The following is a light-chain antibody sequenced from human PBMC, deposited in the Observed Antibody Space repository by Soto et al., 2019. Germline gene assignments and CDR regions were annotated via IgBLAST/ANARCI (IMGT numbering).Light chain of an antibody. CDR1: QSVSTS. J-gene: IGKJ1*01. Sequence: NVLTQSPVTLAVSPGESAVLSCRASQSVSTSLAWYQHKPGQAPRLFIYDASKRAPGIPARFTGSGSGTDFTLTISSREPEDIAVYYCQVRDVWPSFGQGTKVEIK. V-gene: IGKV3-11*01. CDR2: DAS. CDR3: QVRDVWPS.